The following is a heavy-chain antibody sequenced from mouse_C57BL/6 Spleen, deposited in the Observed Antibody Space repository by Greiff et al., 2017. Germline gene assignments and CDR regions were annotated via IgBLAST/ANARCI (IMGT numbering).Heavy chain of an antibody. Sequence: QVQLQQPGAELVKPGASVKLSCKASGYTFTSYWMQWVKQRPGQGLEWIGEIDPSDSYTNYNQKFKGKATLTVDTSSSTAYMQLSSLTSEDSAVYYCASRYYDTTGYAMDYWGQGTSVTVSS. CDR2: IDPSDSYT. CDR3: ASRYYDTTGYAMDY. J-gene: IGHJ4*01. D-gene: IGHD2-4*01. V-gene: IGHV1-50*01. CDR1: GYTFTSYW.